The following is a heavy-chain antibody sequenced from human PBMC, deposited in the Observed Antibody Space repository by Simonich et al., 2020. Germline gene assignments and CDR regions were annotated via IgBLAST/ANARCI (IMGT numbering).Heavy chain of an antibody. CDR1: GYTFTGYY. J-gene: IGHJ3*02. V-gene: IGHV1-2*06. D-gene: IGHD2-2*01. CDR3: ARDTFLGYCSSTSCYDAFDI. Sequence: QVQLVQSGAEVKKPGASVTVSCKASGYTFTGYYMHWVRQAPGQGLEWRGRSKPNSGGTNYAQKCQGRVTMTRDTSISTAYMELSRLRSDDTAVYYCARDTFLGYCSSTSCYDAFDIWGQGTMVTVSS. CDR2: SKPNSGGT.